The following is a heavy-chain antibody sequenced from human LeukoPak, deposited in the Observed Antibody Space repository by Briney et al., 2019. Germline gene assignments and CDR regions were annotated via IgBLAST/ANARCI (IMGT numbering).Heavy chain of an antibody. Sequence: PGGSLRLSCAASGFTFSNYEMHWVRQAPGKGLVWVSRINTDGTTTTYADSVKGRFTISRDNSKNTLYLQMNSLRTEDTAVYYCAKGDYATVVISAFDIWGQGTMVTVSS. D-gene: IGHD2-2*01. V-gene: IGHV3-74*01. CDR2: INTDGTTT. CDR3: AKGDYATVVISAFDI. CDR1: GFTFSNYE. J-gene: IGHJ3*02.